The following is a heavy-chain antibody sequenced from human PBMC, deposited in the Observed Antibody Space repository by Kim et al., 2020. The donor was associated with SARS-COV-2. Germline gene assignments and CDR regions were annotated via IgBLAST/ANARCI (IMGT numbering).Heavy chain of an antibody. D-gene: IGHD6-13*01. Sequence: TPSLKSRVTISVDTSKNQFSLKLSSLTAADTAVYYCARQVAAAGSGWFDPWGHGTLVTVSS. CDR3: ARQVAAAGSGWFDP. V-gene: IGHV4-39*01. J-gene: IGHJ5*02.